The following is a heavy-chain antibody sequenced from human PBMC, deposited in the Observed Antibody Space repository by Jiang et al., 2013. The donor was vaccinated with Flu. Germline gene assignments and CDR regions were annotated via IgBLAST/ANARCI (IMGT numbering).Heavy chain of an antibody. CDR1: TFPFSSYA. D-gene: IGHD6-13*01. J-gene: IGHJ3*01. CDR3: AKPIAAAGLDAFDV. CDR2: IGGRGGST. Sequence: VQLVESGGGLVQPGGSLRLSCAASTFPFSSYAMSWVRQAPRKGPEWVSAIGGRGGSTYYADSVKGRFTIFRDNARNTLYLQMNSLTAEDTAVYYCAKPIAAAGLDAFDVWGQGTLVTVSS. V-gene: IGHV3-23*04.